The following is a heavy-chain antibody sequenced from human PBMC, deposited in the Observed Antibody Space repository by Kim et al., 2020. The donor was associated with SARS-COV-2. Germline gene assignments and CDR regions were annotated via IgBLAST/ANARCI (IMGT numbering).Heavy chain of an antibody. Sequence: SETLSLTCAVSGGSISSGGYSWRWIRQPPGKGLEWIGYIYHSGSTYYNPSLKSRVTISVDRSKNQFSLKLSSVTAADTAVYYCARDHYGDYFDYWGQGTLVTVSS. J-gene: IGHJ4*02. CDR1: GGSISSGGYS. CDR3: ARDHYGDYFDY. V-gene: IGHV4-30-2*01. CDR2: IYHSGST. D-gene: IGHD4-17*01.